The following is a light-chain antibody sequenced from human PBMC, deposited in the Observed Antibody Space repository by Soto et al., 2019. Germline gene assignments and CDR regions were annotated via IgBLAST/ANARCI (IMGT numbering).Light chain of an antibody. Sequence: QSVLTQPPSVSGAPGQRVTFSGPGGSSKTGAGYDVHWNQQLPGTAPKLPIYGNSNRPSGVPDRFSGSKSGTSASLPITGLQAEDEADYYCQSYDSSLSGSGVFGGGTKLTVL. CDR1: SSKTGAGYD. V-gene: IGLV1-40*01. CDR3: QSYDSSLSGSGV. CDR2: GNS. J-gene: IGLJ2*01.